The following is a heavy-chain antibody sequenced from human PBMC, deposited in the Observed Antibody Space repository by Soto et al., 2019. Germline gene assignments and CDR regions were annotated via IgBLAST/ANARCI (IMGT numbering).Heavy chain of an antibody. J-gene: IGHJ6*02. D-gene: IGHD3-16*01. CDR2: ISPYTGNT. CDR1: GYIFVNYG. CDR3: VMVDNYVTPTPQYV. Sequence: QVQLVQSGDVVKKPGASVKVSCKASGYIFVNYGIAWVRQAPGQVLEWMGWISPYTGNTHSATKVQGRLTMTTDTSTSTAYMDLGSLTSDDTSVYYCVMVDNYVTPTPQYVWGQGTTVTVS. V-gene: IGHV1-18*01.